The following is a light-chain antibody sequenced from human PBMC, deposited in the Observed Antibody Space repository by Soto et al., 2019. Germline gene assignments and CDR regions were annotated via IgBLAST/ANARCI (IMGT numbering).Light chain of an antibody. J-gene: IGKJ5*01. CDR3: QQYGSSPLIS. CDR2: GAS. CDR1: QTVSITY. Sequence: VLTQSSGTPFFPPGEGATVSCSARQTVSITYLTWYQQKPGQAPRLLIFGASKRATGIPDRFSGSGSGRDFTLTISGLEPEDFAVYYCQQYGSSPLISFGQGTRLEIK. V-gene: IGKV3-20*01.